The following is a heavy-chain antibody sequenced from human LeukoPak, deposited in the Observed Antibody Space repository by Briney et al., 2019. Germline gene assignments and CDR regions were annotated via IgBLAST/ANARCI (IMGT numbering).Heavy chain of an antibody. V-gene: IGHV2-5*02. Sequence: ESGPTLVNPTQTLTLTCTFSGFSLSTSGVGVGWIRQPPGKALEWLALIYWDDDKRYSPPLKSRLTITKDNSKNQVVLTMTNMDPVDTATYYCAHSRSTKYCSRTSCYIHDAFDIWGQGTMVTVSS. CDR1: GFSLSTSGVG. J-gene: IGHJ3*02. CDR3: AHSRSTKYCSRTSCYIHDAFDI. CDR2: IYWDDDK. D-gene: IGHD2-2*02.